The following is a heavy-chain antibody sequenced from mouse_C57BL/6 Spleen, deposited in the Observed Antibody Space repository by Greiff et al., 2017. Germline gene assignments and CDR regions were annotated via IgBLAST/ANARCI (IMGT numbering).Heavy chain of an antibody. CDR2: LHPEDGVT. Sequence: VQLQQPGAELVKPGASVKLSCTASGFNINDYYMHWVKQRTEQGLEWIGMLHPEDGVTKYAPKFQSKATLAADTSSNTAYLQLSSLTSEDTAVYYCARWFCSPWYFDVWGTGTTGTVSS. CDR3: ARWFCSPWYFDV. V-gene: IGHV14-2*01. J-gene: IGHJ1*03. CDR1: GFNINDYY. D-gene: IGHD6-1*01.